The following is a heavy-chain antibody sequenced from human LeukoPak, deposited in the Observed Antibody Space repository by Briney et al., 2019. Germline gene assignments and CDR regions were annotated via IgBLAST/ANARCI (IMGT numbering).Heavy chain of an antibody. V-gene: IGHV3-23*01. CDR2: ISGSGGST. CDR1: GFTFSSYA. D-gene: IGHD1/OR15-1a*01. J-gene: IGHJ6*03. CDR3: ANNKGGSFPYYYYMDV. Sequence: GGSLRLSCAASGFTFSSYAMSWVRQAPGEGLEWVSAISGSGGSTYYADSVKGRFTISGDNSKNTLYLQMNSLRAEDRAVYYCANNKGGSFPYYYYMDVWGKGTTVSISS.